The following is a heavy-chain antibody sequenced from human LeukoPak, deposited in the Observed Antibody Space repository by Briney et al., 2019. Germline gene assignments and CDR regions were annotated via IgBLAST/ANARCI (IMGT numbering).Heavy chain of an antibody. J-gene: IGHJ4*02. CDR3: AGSLGYCTSNVCYLKY. CDR2: IHASGST. V-gene: IGHV4-4*07. Sequence: PSETLSLTCIVSGGSVTSYYWSWIRQPAGKGLEWIGRIHASGSTNYNPSLKSRVTMSVDTSNNQFSLKLSSVTPADTAVYYCAGSLGYCTSNVCYLKYWGQGTLVTVSS. CDR1: GGSVTSYY. D-gene: IGHD2-8*01.